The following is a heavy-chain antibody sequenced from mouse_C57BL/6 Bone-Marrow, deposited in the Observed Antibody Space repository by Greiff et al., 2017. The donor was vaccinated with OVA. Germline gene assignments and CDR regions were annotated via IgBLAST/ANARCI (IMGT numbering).Heavy chain of an antibody. D-gene: IGHD1-1*01. V-gene: IGHV1-76*01. CDR3: ARDYCGSRFAY. CDR2: IYPGSGNT. J-gene: IGHJ3*01. CDR1: GYTFTDYY. Sequence: VQLQQSGAELVRPGASVKLSCKASGYTFTDYYINWVKQRPGQGLEWIARIYPGSGNTYYNEKFKGKATLTAEKSSSTAYMQLSSLTSEDSAVYFCARDYCGSRFAYWGQGTLVTVSA.